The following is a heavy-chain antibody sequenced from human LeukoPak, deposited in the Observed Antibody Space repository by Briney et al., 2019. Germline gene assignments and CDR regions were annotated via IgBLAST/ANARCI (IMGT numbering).Heavy chain of an antibody. CDR2: ISAYNGNT. D-gene: IGHD3-16*01. V-gene: IGHV1-18*01. J-gene: IGHJ4*02. CDR1: GYTFARYG. Sequence: ASVKVSCKASGYTFARYGISWVRQAPGQGLEWMGWISAYNGNTNYAQKLQGRVTMTTDTSTSTAYMELRSLRSDDTAVYYCARVDYDYVWGSHRPVDYWGQGTLVTVSS. CDR3: ARVDYDYVWGSHRPVDY.